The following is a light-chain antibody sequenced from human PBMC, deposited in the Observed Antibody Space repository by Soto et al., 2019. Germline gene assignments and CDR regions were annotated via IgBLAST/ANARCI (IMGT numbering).Light chain of an antibody. CDR1: QSISNY. CDR2: AAS. CDR3: QQSYSPLWT. J-gene: IGKJ1*01. Sequence: DIQMTQSPSSLSASVGDRVTITCRASQSISNYLNWYQHKAGKAPKVLIYAASSLQRGVPSRFSVSGSGADFTLIISSLQPEDFATYYCQQSYSPLWTFGKGTKVDIK. V-gene: IGKV1-39*01.